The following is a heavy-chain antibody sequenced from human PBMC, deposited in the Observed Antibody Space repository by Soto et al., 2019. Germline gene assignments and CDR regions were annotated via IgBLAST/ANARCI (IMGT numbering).Heavy chain of an antibody. Sequence: SVKVSCKASGGTFSSYAISWVRQAPGQGLLWMGGLIPIFGTANYAQKFQGRVTITADESTSTAYMELSSLRSEDTAVYYCASAPYYYDSSGSGPPFDYWGQGTLVTSPQ. D-gene: IGHD3-22*01. CDR2: LIPIFGTA. V-gene: IGHV1-69*13. CDR3: ASAPYYYDSSGSGPPFDY. J-gene: IGHJ4*02. CDR1: GGTFSSYA.